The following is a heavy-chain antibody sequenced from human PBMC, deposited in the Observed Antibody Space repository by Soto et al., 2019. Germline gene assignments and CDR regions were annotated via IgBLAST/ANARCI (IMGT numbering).Heavy chain of an antibody. CDR2: ISYDGSNK. J-gene: IGHJ4*02. CDR3: ARDSTPLPMYYFDY. V-gene: IGHV3-30-3*01. CDR1: GFTFSSYA. Sequence: GGSLGLSCAASGFTFSSYAMHWVRQAPGKGLEWVAVISYDGSNKYYADSVKGRFTISRDNSKNTLYLQMNSLRAEDTAVYYCARDSTPLPMYYFDYWGQGTLVTVSS.